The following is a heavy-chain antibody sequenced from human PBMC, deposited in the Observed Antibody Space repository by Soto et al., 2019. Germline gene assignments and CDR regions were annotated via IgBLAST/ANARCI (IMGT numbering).Heavy chain of an antibody. CDR2: IHSDGSST. D-gene: IGHD3-3*01. Sequence: EVQLVESGGGLVRPGGSLRLSCAASGFTFSYYWMHWVRQAPGKGLVWVSRIHSDGSSTTYADFVKGRFIISRDNARKTVDLQMNRVRVKDTAVYYCARGDRGVFWLWGQGTVVTVSS. CDR3: ARGDRGVFWL. CDR1: GFTFSYYW. V-gene: IGHV3-74*01. J-gene: IGHJ3*01.